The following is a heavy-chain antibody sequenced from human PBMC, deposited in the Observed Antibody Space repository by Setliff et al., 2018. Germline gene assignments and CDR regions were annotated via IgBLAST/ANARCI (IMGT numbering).Heavy chain of an antibody. J-gene: IGHJ1*01. D-gene: IGHD6-13*01. Sequence: PGGSLRLSCAASGFTVSSNYMSWVRQAPGKGLEWVAVISYDGSNKYYADSVKGRFTISRDNSKNTLYLQMNSLRAEDTAVYYCARDRKRRSSSWENYFQHWGQGTLVTVSS. CDR3: ARDRKRRSSSWENYFQH. V-gene: IGHV3-30*03. CDR2: ISYDGSNK. CDR1: GFTVSSNY.